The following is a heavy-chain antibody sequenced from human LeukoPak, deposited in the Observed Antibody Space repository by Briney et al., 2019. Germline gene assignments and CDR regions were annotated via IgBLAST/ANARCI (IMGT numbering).Heavy chain of an antibody. Sequence: PSQTLSLTCTVSGGSISSGGYYWSWIRQHPGKGLEWIGYIYYSGSTYYNPSLKSRVTISVDTSKNQFSLKLSSVTAADTAVYYCAGCIAAAGFYYYGMDVWGQGTTVTVSS. CDR3: AGCIAAAGFYYYGMDV. CDR1: GGSISSGGYY. CDR2: IYYSGST. J-gene: IGHJ6*02. D-gene: IGHD6-13*01. V-gene: IGHV4-31*03.